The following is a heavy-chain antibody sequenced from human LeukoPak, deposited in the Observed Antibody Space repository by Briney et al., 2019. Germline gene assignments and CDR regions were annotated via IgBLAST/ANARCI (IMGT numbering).Heavy chain of an antibody. CDR3: VKDRGGSPFYGMDV. CDR2: ISGSGGAGT. Sequence: PGGSLRLSCAGSGFTFSSYAMSWVRQAPGEGLEWVSTISGSGGAGTYYADSVKGRFTVSRDNSRNTLYLPMSSLRAEDTAVYYCVKDRGGSPFYGMDVWGQGTTVTVSS. D-gene: IGHD1-26*01. J-gene: IGHJ6*02. V-gene: IGHV3-23*01. CDR1: GFTFSSYA.